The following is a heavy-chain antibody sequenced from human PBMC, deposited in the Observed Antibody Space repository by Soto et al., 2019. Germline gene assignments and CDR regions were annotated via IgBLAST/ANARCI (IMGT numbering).Heavy chain of an antibody. Sequence: GASVKVSCKASGYTFTSYGISWVRQAPGQGLEWMGRIIPNLGKADYAQKFQGRVTITADKSTSTAYMELSSLRSEDTAVYYCTRHYDFWSGPILRSRWLDPWGQGTLVTVSP. CDR3: TRHYDFWSGPILRSRWLDP. CDR2: IIPNLGKA. V-gene: IGHV1-69*04. CDR1: GYTFTSYG. D-gene: IGHD3-3*01. J-gene: IGHJ5*02.